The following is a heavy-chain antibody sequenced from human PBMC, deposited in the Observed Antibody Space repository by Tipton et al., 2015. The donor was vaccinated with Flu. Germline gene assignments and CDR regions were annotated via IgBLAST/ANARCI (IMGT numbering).Heavy chain of an antibody. CDR2: ISGSGGST. CDR3: AKIWGSLLSTKNWFDP. V-gene: IGHV3-23*01. J-gene: IGHJ5*02. CDR1: GFTFSSYA. Sequence: SLRLSCAASGFTFSSYAMSWVRQAPGKGLEWVSAISGSGGSTYYADSVKGRFTISRDNSKNTLYLQMNGLRAEDTAVYYCAKIWGSLLSTKNWFDPWGQGTLVPVSS. D-gene: IGHD3-16*01.